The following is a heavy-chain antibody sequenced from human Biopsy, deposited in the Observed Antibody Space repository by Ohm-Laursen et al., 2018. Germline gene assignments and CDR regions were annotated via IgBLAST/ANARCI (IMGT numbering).Heavy chain of an antibody. CDR3: ARDSSRRAREGGMDV. D-gene: IGHD6-6*01. CDR1: GFSVSSYD. Sequence: SLRLSCAASGFSVSSYDMNWVRQAPGKGLEWISYISETSSHIYDADSVRGRFTVARDIAKNSLYLQLSSLRVEDTAVYYCARDSSRRAREGGMDVWGQGTTVTASS. V-gene: IGHV3-21*01. J-gene: IGHJ6*02. CDR2: ISETSSHI.